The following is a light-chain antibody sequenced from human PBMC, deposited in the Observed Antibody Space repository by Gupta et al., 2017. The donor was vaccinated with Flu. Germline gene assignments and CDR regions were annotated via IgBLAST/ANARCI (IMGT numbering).Light chain of an antibody. V-gene: IGKV1-5*03. J-gene: IGKJ1*01. CDR1: QDSHTW. CDR2: VAS. Sequence: VGDNGTITCRTSQDSHTWMAWYHQKPGKAPKLLMYVASTLDIGVPSRFRGSGSGAEFTLTISNLQPDDIGTYYCQKYKSLWSVGPGTKVEI. CDR3: QKYKSLWS.